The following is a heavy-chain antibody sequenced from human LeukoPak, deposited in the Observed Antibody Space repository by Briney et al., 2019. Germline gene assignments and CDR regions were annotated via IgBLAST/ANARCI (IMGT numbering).Heavy chain of an antibody. V-gene: IGHV3-66*01. CDR1: GFTVSSNY. J-gene: IGHJ1*01. Sequence: GGSLRLSCAASGFTVSSNYMSWVRQAPGKGLEWVSVIYSGGSTYYADSVKGRFTISRDNSKNTLYLQMNSLRAEDTAVYYCARAGRGIAAAGRGYFQHWGQGTLVTVSS. CDR2: IYSGGST. D-gene: IGHD6-13*01. CDR3: ARAGRGIAAAGRGYFQH.